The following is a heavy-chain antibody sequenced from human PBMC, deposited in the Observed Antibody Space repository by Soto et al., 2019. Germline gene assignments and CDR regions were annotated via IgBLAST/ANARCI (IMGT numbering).Heavy chain of an antibody. CDR2: ISYDGSNK. CDR1: GFTFSDYA. Sequence: QVQLVESGGGVVQPGRSLRLSCAASGFTFSDYAMHWVRQAPGKGLEWVAIISYDGSNKYYADSVKGRFTISRDSSKNTLYLQMSSLRAEDTAVYYCARGWRWLQYFDYWGQGNLVTVSS. J-gene: IGHJ4*02. V-gene: IGHV3-30-3*01. D-gene: IGHD2-21*01. CDR3: ARGWRWLQYFDY.